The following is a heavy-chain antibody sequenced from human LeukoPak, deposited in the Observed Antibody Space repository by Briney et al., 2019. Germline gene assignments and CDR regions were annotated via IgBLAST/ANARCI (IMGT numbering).Heavy chain of an antibody. CDR3: ARERAFYYFDY. J-gene: IGHJ4*02. CDR2: VVGNGGTT. CDR1: GFTFTTYT. Sequence: GGSLRLSCAASGFTFTTYTIHWVRQAPGKGLEYVSAVVGNGGTTYYANSVKGRFTISRDNSKNTVYLQMGGLRAEDTAVYYCARERAFYYFDYWGQGALVTVSS. V-gene: IGHV3-64*01.